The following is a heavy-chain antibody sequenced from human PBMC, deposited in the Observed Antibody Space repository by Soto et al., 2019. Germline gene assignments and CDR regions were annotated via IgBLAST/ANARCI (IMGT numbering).Heavy chain of an antibody. D-gene: IGHD3-16*01. Sequence: SQTLSRTCAISGDSVASNSAAWNWIRQSPSRGLEWLGRTYYRSKWYTDYAESVKSRITIHPDTSKNQVSLQLKFVTPDDTAVYYCTTGATSGRYGNYYYGIDVWGQGTTVTVSS. CDR1: GDSVASNSAA. V-gene: IGHV6-1*01. CDR2: TYYRSKWYT. CDR3: TTGATSGRYGNYYYGIDV. J-gene: IGHJ6*02.